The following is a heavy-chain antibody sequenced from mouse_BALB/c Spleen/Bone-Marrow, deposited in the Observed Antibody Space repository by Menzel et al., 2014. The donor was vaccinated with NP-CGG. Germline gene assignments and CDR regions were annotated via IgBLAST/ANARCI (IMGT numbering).Heavy chain of an antibody. D-gene: IGHD2-10*01. V-gene: IGHV1-7*01. CDR2: INPSTGYT. J-gene: IGHJ3*01. CDR1: DYTFTNYW. Sequence: VQLQQSGAELAKPGASMKMSCKASDYTFTNYWMHWVKRRPGQGLEWIGYINPSTGYTEYNQKFKDKATLTADKSSSTAYMQLSRLTSEDSAVYYCASYRFAYWGQGTLVTVSA. CDR3: ASYRFAY.